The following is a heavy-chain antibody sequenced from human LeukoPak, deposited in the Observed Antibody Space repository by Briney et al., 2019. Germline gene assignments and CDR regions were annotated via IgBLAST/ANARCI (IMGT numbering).Heavy chain of an antibody. CDR3: AHLRGGMVRGA. J-gene: IGHJ5*02. CDR1: GFSLSTSGVG. CDR2: IYWDDDK. Sequence: SGPTLVKPTQTLTXTCTFSGFSLSTSGVGVGWIRQPPGKALEWLALIYWDDDKRYSPSLKSRHTITKDTSKNQVVLTMTNMDPVDTATYYCAHLRGGMVRGAWGQGTLVTVSS. D-gene: IGHD3-10*01. V-gene: IGHV2-5*02.